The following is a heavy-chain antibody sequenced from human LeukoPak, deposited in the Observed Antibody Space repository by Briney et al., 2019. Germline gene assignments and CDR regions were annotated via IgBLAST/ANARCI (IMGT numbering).Heavy chain of an antibody. CDR2: IYTSGST. CDR3: ARGGAYGGMLDY. CDR1: GVSISSYY. J-gene: IGHJ4*02. D-gene: IGHD1-26*01. Sequence: PSETLSLTCTVSGVSISSYYWSWVRQPAGKGLEWIGRIYTSGSTNYNPSLKSRVTMSVDTSKNQFSLKLSSVTAADTAVYYCARGGAYGGMLDYWGQGTLVTVSS. V-gene: IGHV4-4*07.